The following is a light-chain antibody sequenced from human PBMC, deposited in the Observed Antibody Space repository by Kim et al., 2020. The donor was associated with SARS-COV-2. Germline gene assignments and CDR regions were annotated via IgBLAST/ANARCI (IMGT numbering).Light chain of an antibody. CDR1: SSDVGSYNR. V-gene: IGLV2-18*02. Sequence: QSALTQPPSVSGSPGQSVTISCTGTSSDVGSYNRVSWYQQPPGTAAKLMIYEVSNRPSGVPDRFSGSKSGNTASLTISGLQAEDEADYYCSSYTSSSTWGFGGGTQLTVL. J-gene: IGLJ3*02. CDR2: EVS. CDR3: SSYTSSSTWG.